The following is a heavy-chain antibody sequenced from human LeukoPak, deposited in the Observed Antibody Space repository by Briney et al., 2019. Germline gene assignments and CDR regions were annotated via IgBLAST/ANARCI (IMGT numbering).Heavy chain of an antibody. CDR3: AKDIDGALLGMDV. CDR2: ISRNSGSI. J-gene: IGHJ6*02. V-gene: IGHV3-9*01. CDR1: GFTFDDYA. Sequence: GRSLRLSCAASGFTFDDYAMHWVRHAPGKGLEWVSGISRNSGSIGYADSVKGRFTISRDNAKNSLYLQINSLRTEDTALYYGAKDIDGALLGMDVWGQGTTVTVSS. D-gene: IGHD3-10*01.